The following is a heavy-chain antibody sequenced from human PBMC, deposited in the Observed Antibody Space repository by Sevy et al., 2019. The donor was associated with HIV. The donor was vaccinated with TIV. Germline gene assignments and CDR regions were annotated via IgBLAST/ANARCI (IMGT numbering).Heavy chain of an antibody. V-gene: IGHV3-15*01. CDR1: GFTFSNAW. J-gene: IGHJ4*02. CDR2: IRSKAGGGTT. D-gene: IGHD2-15*01. CDR3: TTDHRRDGIGVVPFEY. Sequence: GGSLRLSCTASGFTFSNAWMSWVRQSPGKGLEWVGRIRSKAGGGTTDYATIVKGKFTISRDDSRDILYLQLNSLETEDTAVYYCTTDHRRDGIGVVPFEYWGQGTLVTVS.